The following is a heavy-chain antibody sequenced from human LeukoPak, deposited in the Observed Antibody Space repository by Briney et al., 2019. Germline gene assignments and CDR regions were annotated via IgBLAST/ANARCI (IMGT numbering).Heavy chain of an antibody. Sequence: ASVKVSCKVSGGTFSSYAISWVRQAPGQGLEWMGGIIPIFGTANYAQKFQGRVTITADESTSTAYMELSSLRSEDTAVYYCARVLPYSSSTHDYWGQGTLVTVSS. CDR3: ARVLPYSSSTHDY. V-gene: IGHV1-69*13. CDR2: IIPIFGTA. CDR1: GGTFSSYA. D-gene: IGHD6-6*01. J-gene: IGHJ4*02.